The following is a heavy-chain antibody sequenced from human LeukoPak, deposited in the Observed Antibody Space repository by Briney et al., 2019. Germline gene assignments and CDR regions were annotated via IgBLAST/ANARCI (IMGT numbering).Heavy chain of an antibody. J-gene: IGHJ4*02. Sequence: GGSLRLSCAASGFTFSSYWMHWVRQAPGKGLVWVSRINSDGSSTSYADSVKGRFTISRDNAKNTLYLQMNSLRAEDTAVYYCARARRGLRGLDYWGQGTLVTVSS. CDR3: ARARRGLRGLDY. V-gene: IGHV3-74*01. CDR1: GFTFSSYW. D-gene: IGHD3-10*01. CDR2: INSDGSST.